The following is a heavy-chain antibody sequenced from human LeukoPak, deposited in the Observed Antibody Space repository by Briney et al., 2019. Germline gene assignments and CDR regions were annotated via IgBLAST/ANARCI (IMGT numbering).Heavy chain of an antibody. CDR2: IYHSGSI. V-gene: IGHV4-59*01. Sequence: SETLSLTCTVSGGSMTSYYWSWIRQPPGKVLEWVGYIYHSGSINYNPSLKSRVTISIDTSKNQFSLKLTSVTAEDTAVYYCARGHGGSSSHRYSDYWGQGTQVTVSS. CDR3: ARGHGGSSSHRYSDY. CDR1: GGSMTSYY. D-gene: IGHD6-6*01. J-gene: IGHJ4*02.